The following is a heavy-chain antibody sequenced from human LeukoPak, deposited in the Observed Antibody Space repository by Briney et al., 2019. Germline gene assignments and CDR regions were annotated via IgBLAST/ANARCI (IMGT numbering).Heavy chain of an antibody. J-gene: IGHJ6*03. CDR1: GGSISSSSYY. CDR2: IYYSGST. CDR3: ASFYCSGGSCYQYFSYYYMDV. V-gene: IGHV4-39*01. Sequence: SEALSLTCTVSGGSISSSSYYWGWIRQPPGKGLEWIGSIYYSGSTYYNPSLKSRVTISVDTSKNQFSLKLNSVTAADTAVYYCASFYCSGGSCYQYFSYYYMDVWGKGTTVTISS. D-gene: IGHD2-15*01.